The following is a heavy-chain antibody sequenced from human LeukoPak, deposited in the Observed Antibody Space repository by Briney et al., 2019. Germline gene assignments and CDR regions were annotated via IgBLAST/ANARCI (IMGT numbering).Heavy chain of an antibody. V-gene: IGHV1-46*01. J-gene: IGHJ4*02. CDR1: GYTFTSYY. D-gene: IGHD6-19*01. Sequence: GASVKVSCKASGYTFTSYYMHGVRQAPGQGLEWMGIANPSGSSASYEQKFQGRVTMTRDTSTSTVYMELSSLRSEDTAVYYCARSDSSGWYGGSDYWGQGTLVTVSS. CDR2: ANPSGSSA. CDR3: ARSDSSGWYGGSDY.